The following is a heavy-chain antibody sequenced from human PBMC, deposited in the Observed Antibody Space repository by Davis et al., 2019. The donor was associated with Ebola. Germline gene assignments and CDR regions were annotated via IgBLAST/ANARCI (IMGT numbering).Heavy chain of an antibody. CDR2: ISSNGGST. CDR3: VNRYSSGWVPHYYYYGMDV. V-gene: IGHV3-64D*08. J-gene: IGHJ6*02. CDR1: GFTFSSYA. Sequence: GGSLRPSCSASGFTFSSYAMHWVRQAPGKGLEYVSAISSNGGSTYYADSVKGRFTISGDNSKNTLYLQMGSLRAEDTAVYYCVNRYSSGWVPHYYYYGMDVWGQGTTVTVSS. D-gene: IGHD6-19*01.